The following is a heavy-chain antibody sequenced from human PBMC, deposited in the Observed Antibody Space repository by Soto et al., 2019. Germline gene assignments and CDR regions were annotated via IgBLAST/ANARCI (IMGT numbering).Heavy chain of an antibody. CDR1: GGTFSSYT. J-gene: IGHJ4*02. D-gene: IGHD4-17*01. CDR3: ARDHDYGGNSDY. CDR2: IIPILGIA. V-gene: IGHV1-69*04. Sequence: SVKVSCKASGGTFSSYTISWVRQAPGQGLEWMGRIIPILGIANYAQKFQGRVTITADKSTSTAYMELSSLRSEDTAVYYCARDHDYGGNSDYWGQGTLVTVSS.